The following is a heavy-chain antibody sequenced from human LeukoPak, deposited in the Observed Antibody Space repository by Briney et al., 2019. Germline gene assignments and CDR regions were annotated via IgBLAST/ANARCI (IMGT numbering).Heavy chain of an antibody. D-gene: IGHD2-2*01. Sequence: EPSETLSLTCAVYGGSFSGYYWSWIRQPPGKGLEWIGEINHSGSTNYNPSLKSRVTISVDTSKNQFSLKLSSVTAADTAVYYCARVRCSSTSCRKPYYYYYMDVWGKGTTVTVSS. CDR1: GGSFSGYY. J-gene: IGHJ6*03. CDR2: INHSGST. V-gene: IGHV4-34*01. CDR3: ARVRCSSTSCRKPYYYYYMDV.